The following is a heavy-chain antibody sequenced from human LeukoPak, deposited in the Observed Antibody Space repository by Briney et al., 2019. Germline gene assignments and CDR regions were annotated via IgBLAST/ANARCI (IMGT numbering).Heavy chain of an antibody. Sequence: GGSLRLSCATSGFTLSNYAMNWVRQAPGKGLEWVAFIRIDATVEFYADSVMGRLTISTDTSINLLFLDMDSLRPEDTAMYYCARGLTPQRPFDSWGQGTLVTVSS. CDR2: IRIDATVE. CDR1: GFTLSNYA. V-gene: IGHV3-30*02. J-gene: IGHJ4*02. CDR3: ARGLTPQRPFDS. D-gene: IGHD1-1*01.